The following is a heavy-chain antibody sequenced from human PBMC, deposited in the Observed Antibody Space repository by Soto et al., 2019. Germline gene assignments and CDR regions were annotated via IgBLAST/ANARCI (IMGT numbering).Heavy chain of an antibody. J-gene: IGHJ1*01. CDR2: IIPMFGTA. CDR3: ARGSRDCSGGTCFPLPTAEYFRH. V-gene: IGHV1-69*01. Sequence: QVQLVQSGPEVKKPGSSVKVSCKASGGTFSSHVFTWVRQAPGRGLEWMGGIIPMFGTANHAQKFQGRVTLVADESTNTAYLELGSLRSEDTAVYYCARGSRDCSGGTCFPLPTAEYFRHWGQGTLIAVAS. D-gene: IGHD2-15*01. CDR1: GGTFSSHV.